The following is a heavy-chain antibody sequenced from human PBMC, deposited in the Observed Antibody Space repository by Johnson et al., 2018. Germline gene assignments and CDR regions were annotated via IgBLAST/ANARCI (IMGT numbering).Heavy chain of an antibody. CDR3: ARLRILHYYQLPWLLRYDYYMDV. Sequence: VQLVQSGGGLIQPGGSLRLSCAASAFTVSINYMTWVRQAPGKGLEWVSIISGGGRTSYADSVKGRFTVSRDNSKNTLYLQMNSLRAEDTAVYYCARLRILHYYQLPWLLRYDYYMDVWGKGTTVTVSS. CDR1: AFTVSINY. D-gene: IGHD2-2*01. J-gene: IGHJ6*03. CDR2: ISGGGRT. V-gene: IGHV3-53*01.